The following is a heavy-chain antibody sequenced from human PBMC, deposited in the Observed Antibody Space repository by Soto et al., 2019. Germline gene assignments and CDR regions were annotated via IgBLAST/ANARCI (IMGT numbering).Heavy chain of an antibody. V-gene: IGHV4-31*03. D-gene: IGHD1-26*01. Sequence: SETLSLTCTVSGGSIRSGGYYWSWIRQHPGKGLEWIGYIYYSGSTYYNPSLKSRVTISVDTSKNQFSLKLSSVTAADTAVYYCARSTRNGIVGATANFDYWGQGTLVTVSS. J-gene: IGHJ4*02. CDR2: IYYSGST. CDR1: GGSIRSGGYY. CDR3: ARSTRNGIVGATANFDY.